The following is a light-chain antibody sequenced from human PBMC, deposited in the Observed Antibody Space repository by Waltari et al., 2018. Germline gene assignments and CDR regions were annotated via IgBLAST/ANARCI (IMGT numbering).Light chain of an antibody. J-gene: IGLJ2*01. V-gene: IGLV3-19*01. CDR1: SLRSYY. CDR3: NSRDSSGNHLGV. Sequence: SSELTQDPAVSVALGQTVRITCQGDSLRSYYVSWYQQKPGQAPVLVIYGKNNRPSGIPDRFSGSSSGNTASLTITGAQAEDEADYYCNSRDSSGNHLGVFGGGTKLTVL. CDR2: GKN.